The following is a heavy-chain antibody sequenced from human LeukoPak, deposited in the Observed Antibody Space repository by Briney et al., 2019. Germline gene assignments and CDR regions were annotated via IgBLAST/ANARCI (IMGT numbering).Heavy chain of an antibody. CDR3: ARGHSGTVGNAFDI. V-gene: IGHV4-4*07. D-gene: IGHD1-26*01. CDR2: IYTSGST. J-gene: IGHJ3*02. CDR1: GGSISSYY. Sequence: SETLSLTYTVSGGSISSYYWSWIRQPAGRGLDYIGRIYTSGSTNYSPSLKSRVTMSIDTSNNQFSLNLSSVTAADTAVYYCARGHSGTVGNAFDIWGQGTMVTVSS.